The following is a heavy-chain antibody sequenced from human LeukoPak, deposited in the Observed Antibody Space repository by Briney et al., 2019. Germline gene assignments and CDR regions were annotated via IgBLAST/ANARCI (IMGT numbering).Heavy chain of an antibody. V-gene: IGHV3-7*01. Sequence: GGSLRLSCAASGFTISTYWMNWVRQAPGKGLEWVANINQDGSAVYYGGSVRDRFTISRDNTKNSLYLQVSSLSVEDTAVYYCARETSTGKYPQNVPDYWGQGTLVTVSS. D-gene: IGHD2-8*02. J-gene: IGHJ4*02. CDR1: GFTISTYW. CDR3: ARETSTGKYPQNVPDY. CDR2: INQDGSAV.